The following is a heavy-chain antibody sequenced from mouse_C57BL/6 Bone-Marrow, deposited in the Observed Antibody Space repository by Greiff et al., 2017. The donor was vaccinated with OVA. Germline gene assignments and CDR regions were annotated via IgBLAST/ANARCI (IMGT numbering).Heavy chain of an antibody. CDR2: IYIGNGYT. CDR3: ASGCCGSRYFDV. D-gene: IGHD6-1*01. Sequence: VQLQQSGAELVRPGSSVKMSCKTSGYTFTSYGINWVKQRPGQGLEWIGYIYIGNGYTEYNEKFKGKATLPSATSSSTAYMQLSSLTSEDSAIFFCASGCCGSRYFDVWGTGTTVTVSS. V-gene: IGHV1-58*01. J-gene: IGHJ1*03. CDR1: GYTFTSYG.